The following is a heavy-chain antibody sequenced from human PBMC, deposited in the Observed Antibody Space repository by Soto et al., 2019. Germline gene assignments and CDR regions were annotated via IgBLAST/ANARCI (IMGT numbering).Heavy chain of an antibody. J-gene: IGHJ4*02. CDR3: AGVEGSSSYF. CDR1: GFTFSIYA. D-gene: IGHD6-6*01. Sequence: QPGGSLRLSCAASGFTFSIYAMTWVRQSPGKGLEWVSSISGSGDGTYYADSVKGRFTISRDNSKSTLFLQMNSLRAEDTAVYYCAGVEGSSSYFWGQGTLVTVSS. CDR2: ISGSGDGT. V-gene: IGHV3-23*01.